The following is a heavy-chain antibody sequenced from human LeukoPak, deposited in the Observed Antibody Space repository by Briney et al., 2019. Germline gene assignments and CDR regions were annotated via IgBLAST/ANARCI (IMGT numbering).Heavy chain of an antibody. D-gene: IGHD2/OR15-2a*01. CDR1: GGTFSSYA. CDR3: ATVLGYFFDD. Sequence: ASVKVSCKASGGTFSSYAISWVRQAPGQGLEWMGGIIPIFGTANYAQKFQGRVTITADESTSTAYMQLTSLRSEDTAVYYCATVLGYFFDDWGQGTLVTVSS. J-gene: IGHJ4*02. CDR2: IIPIFGTA. V-gene: IGHV1-69*13.